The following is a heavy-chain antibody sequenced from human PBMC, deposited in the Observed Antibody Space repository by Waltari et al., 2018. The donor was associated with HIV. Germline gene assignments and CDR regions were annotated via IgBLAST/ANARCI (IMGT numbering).Heavy chain of an antibody. V-gene: IGHV3-7*01. CDR3: ARIGTFPHNYAIDF. J-gene: IGHJ6*02. D-gene: IGHD1-26*01. Sequence: EVQSMESGGGLVQSGGSLRLSCAASGFPFTNYWMSWVRQTPGKGLEWVAYIKDDGSEKYYMGSVKGRFTISRDNAKNSMFLQMNSLRAEDTAVYYCARIGTFPHNYAIDFWGQGTTVTVSS. CDR1: GFPFTNYW. CDR2: IKDDGSEK.